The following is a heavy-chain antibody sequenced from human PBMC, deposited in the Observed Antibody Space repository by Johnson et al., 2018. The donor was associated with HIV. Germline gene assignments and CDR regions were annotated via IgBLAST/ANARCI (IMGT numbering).Heavy chain of an antibody. D-gene: IGHD6-13*01. CDR1: GFTVSSNY. J-gene: IGHJ3*02. CDR2: IYSGGST. V-gene: IGHV3-66*01. CDR3: ARGWQQRAFDI. Sequence: VQLVESGGGLVQSGGSLRLSCAASGFTVSSNYMSWVRQAPGKGLEWVSVIYSGGSTYYADSVKGRFTISRDNRKNTLYMQMNSLRAEDTAVYYCARGWQQRAFDIWGQGTMVTVSS.